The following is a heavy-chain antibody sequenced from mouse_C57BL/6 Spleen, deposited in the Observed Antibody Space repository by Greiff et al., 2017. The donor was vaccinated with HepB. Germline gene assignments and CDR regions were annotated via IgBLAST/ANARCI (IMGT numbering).Heavy chain of an antibody. V-gene: IGHV1-55*01. J-gene: IGHJ1*03. Sequence: VQLQQPGAELVKPGASVKMSCKASGYTFTSYWITWVKQRPGQGLEWIGDIYPGSGSTNYNEKFKSKATLTVDTSSSTAYMQLSSLTSEDSAVYYCAKGTTVVAKNRYFDVWGTGTTVTVSS. CDR2: IYPGSGST. CDR1: GYTFTSYW. CDR3: AKGTTVVAKNRYFDV. D-gene: IGHD1-1*01.